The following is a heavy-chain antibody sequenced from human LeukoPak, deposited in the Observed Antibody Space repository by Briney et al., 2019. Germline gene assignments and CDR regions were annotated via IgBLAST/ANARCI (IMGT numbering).Heavy chain of an antibody. Sequence: ASVNVSCKASGYTFTSYGISWVRQAPGQGLEWMGWISAYNGNTNYAQKLQGRVTMTTDTSTSTAYMELRSLRSDDTAVYYCARDPSTTHSSGWFQYYYYYYMDVWGKGTTVTVSS. CDR2: ISAYNGNT. V-gene: IGHV1-18*01. J-gene: IGHJ6*03. CDR1: GYTFTSYG. D-gene: IGHD6-19*01. CDR3: ARDPSTTHSSGWFQYYYYYYMDV.